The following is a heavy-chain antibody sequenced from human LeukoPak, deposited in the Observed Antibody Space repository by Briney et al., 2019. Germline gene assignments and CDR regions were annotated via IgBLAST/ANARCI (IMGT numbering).Heavy chain of an antibody. Sequence: ASVKVSCKASGYTFTIYDINWGRQATGQGLEWMGWMNPNSGNTGYAQKFQGRVTMTRNTSISTAYMELSSLRSEDTAVYYCARAFSSSCFDYWGQGTLVTVSS. CDR1: GYTFTIYD. D-gene: IGHD6-13*01. CDR3: ARAFSSSCFDY. J-gene: IGHJ4*02. CDR2: MNPNSGNT. V-gene: IGHV1-8*01.